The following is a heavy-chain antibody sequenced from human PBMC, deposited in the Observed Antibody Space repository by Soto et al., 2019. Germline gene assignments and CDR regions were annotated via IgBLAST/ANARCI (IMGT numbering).Heavy chain of an antibody. J-gene: IGHJ4*02. D-gene: IGHD2-2*02. V-gene: IGHV1-24*01. CDR1: GHILVELS. CDR2: FDPEENEM. Sequence: QVQLVQSGAEVKKPGASVRVSCKVSGHILVELSIHWVRQAPGKGLEWMGGFDPEENEMIYAQKLQGRVTMTEDTSTDTAYMDLTSLRSEDTAVYFCWTAVLVPGAINPYRFDSWGQGTLVTVSS. CDR3: WTAVLVPGAINPYRFDS.